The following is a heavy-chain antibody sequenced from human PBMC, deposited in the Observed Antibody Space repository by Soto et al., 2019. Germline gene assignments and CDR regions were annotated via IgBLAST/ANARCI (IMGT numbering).Heavy chain of an antibody. D-gene: IGHD5-18*01. J-gene: IGHJ4*02. CDR2: IYWDDDK. CDR1: GFSLTTSGVG. CDR3: AHRVLRTVLVTTTAIYFDF. V-gene: IGHV2-5*02. Sequence: QITLNESGPPVVRPTETLTLTCRFSGFSLTTSGVGVGWIRQSPGKAPEWLALIYWDDDKRYSASLKSRLTITKDTSKNQVVLTVSDLDPTDTATYYCAHRVLRTVLVTTTAIYFDFWGQGTPVAVSS.